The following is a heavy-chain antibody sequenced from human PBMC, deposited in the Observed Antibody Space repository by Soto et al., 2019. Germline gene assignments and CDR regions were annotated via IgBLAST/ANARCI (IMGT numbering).Heavy chain of an antibody. J-gene: IGHJ4*02. CDR3: AKGVGSHYYDF. CDR2: ISDRGGRI. V-gene: IGHV3-23*01. CDR1: GSTFSSFA. D-gene: IGHD3-3*01. Sequence: EVQLLESGGGLVQPGGSLRLSCAASGSTFSSFAMTWVRQAPGGGLEWVSSISDRGGRIYYLDSVKGRFTVSRDNSKSTLYLQMSSLRAEDTAVYYCAKGVGSHYYDFRGEGALVTVSS.